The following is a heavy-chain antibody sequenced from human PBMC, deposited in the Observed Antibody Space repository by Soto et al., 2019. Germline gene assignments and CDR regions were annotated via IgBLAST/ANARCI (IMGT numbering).Heavy chain of an antibody. J-gene: IGHJ4*02. CDR3: ALRGGRGLYSSPKN. Sequence: PGGSLRLSCAASGFTFSSYAMSWVRQAPGKGLEWVSAISGSGGSTYYADSVKGRFTISRDNSKNTLYLQMNSLRAEDTAVYYCALRGGRGLYSSPKNWGQGTLVTVSS. V-gene: IGHV3-23*01. D-gene: IGHD4-4*01. CDR2: ISGSGGST. CDR1: GFTFSSYA.